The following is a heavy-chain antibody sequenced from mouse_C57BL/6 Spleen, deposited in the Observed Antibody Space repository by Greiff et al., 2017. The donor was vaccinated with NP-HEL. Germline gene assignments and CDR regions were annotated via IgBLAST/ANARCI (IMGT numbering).Heavy chain of an antibody. Sequence: EVQLQQSGPELVKPGASVKISCKASGYTFTDYYMNWVKQSHGKSLEWIGDINPNNGGTSYNQKFKGKATLTVDKSSSTAYMELRSLTSEDSAVYYCARGGLVDYGSSYDWFAYWGQGTLVTVSA. CDR3: ARGGLVDYGSSYDWFAY. CDR2: INPNNGGT. J-gene: IGHJ3*01. CDR1: GYTFTDYY. D-gene: IGHD1-1*01. V-gene: IGHV1-26*01.